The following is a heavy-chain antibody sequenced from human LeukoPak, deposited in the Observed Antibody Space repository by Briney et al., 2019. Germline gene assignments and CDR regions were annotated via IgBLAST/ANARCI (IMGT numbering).Heavy chain of an antibody. V-gene: IGHV4-59*01. CDR1: GGSISTYY. D-gene: IGHD1-26*01. CDR2: IYYSGST. J-gene: IGHJ6*02. CDR3: ARNIARSYASYYPMDV. Sequence: PSETLSLTCTVSGGSISTYYWSWIRQPPGKGLEWIGYIYYSGSTSCNPSLRSRVTISLDTSKNQFSLKLSSVTAADTAVYYCARNIARSYASYYPMDVWGQGTTVTVSS.